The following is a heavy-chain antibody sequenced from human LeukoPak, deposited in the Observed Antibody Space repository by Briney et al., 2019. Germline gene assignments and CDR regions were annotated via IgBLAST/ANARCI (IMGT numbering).Heavy chain of an antibody. CDR3: ARARGDVAQPFYFDY. V-gene: IGHV3-21*01. D-gene: IGHD3-16*01. J-gene: IGHJ4*02. CDR2: IDSSSRYI. Sequence: GGSLRLSCAASGFTFSSYNMDWVRQAPGKGLEWVSFIDSSSRYIYQADSVKGRLTISRDNAKSSVFLQMNSLRAEDTAVYYCARARGDVAQPFYFDYWGQGTLVTVSS. CDR1: GFTFSSYN.